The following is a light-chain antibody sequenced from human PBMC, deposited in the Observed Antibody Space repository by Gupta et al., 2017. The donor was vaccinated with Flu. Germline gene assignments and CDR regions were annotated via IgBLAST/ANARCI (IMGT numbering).Light chain of an antibody. Sequence: EIVLTQSPGTLSLSPGERATLSCSASQSVSSSYLAWYQQKPDQTPRLPIYGASIRATGMPDTFTAPGYRTEISLSISILEPQDIAVYFSQCEGSSPNSFGQGTKLEIK. V-gene: IGKV3-20*01. CDR2: GAS. CDR1: QSVSSSY. CDR3: QCEGSSPNS. J-gene: IGKJ2*03.